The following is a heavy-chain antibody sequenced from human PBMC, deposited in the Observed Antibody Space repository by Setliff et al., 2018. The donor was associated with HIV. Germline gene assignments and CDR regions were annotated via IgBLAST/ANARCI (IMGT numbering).Heavy chain of an antibody. CDR3: ARQSRQAVAGTRNFDY. CDR1: GGSISSSSYY. D-gene: IGHD6-19*01. J-gene: IGHJ4*02. CDR2: IYYSGST. V-gene: IGHV4-39*01. Sequence: SETLSLTCTVSGGSISSSSYYWGWIRQPPGKGLEWIANIYYSGSTYYNPSLKSRVTISVDTSKNQFSLKLTSVTAADTAVYYCARQSRQAVAGTRNFDYWGQGTLVTVSS.